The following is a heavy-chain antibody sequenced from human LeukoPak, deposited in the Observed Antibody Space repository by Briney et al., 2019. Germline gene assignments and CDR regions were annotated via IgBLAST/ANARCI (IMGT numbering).Heavy chain of an antibody. CDR2: ISSTSTYI. Sequence: PGGSLRLSCAASGFTFSTYSMNWVRQAPGKGLESVSSISSTSTYIYYADSVKGRFTISRDNAQNSLYLQMNSLRAEDTAVYYCAGGSSVYYYYFDHWGQGTLVTVSS. J-gene: IGHJ4*02. CDR1: GFTFSTYS. V-gene: IGHV3-21*01. D-gene: IGHD2/OR15-2a*01. CDR3: AGGSSVYYYYFDH.